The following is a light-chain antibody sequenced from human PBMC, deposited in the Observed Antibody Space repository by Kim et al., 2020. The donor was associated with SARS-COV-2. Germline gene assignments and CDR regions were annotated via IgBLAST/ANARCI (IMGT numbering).Light chain of an antibody. V-gene: IGKV4-1*01. CDR2: WAS. CDR1: QTVLYNSNNKNY. CDR3: KQYYSTLHS. J-gene: IGKJ2*03. Sequence: DIVMTQSPDSLAVSLGERATLNCKSSQTVLYNSNNKNYLAWYQQKPGQAPKLLIYWASSRESGVSDRFSGSGSETDFTLTISSLQAEDVAVYSCKQYYSTLHSFRRGKKLEL.